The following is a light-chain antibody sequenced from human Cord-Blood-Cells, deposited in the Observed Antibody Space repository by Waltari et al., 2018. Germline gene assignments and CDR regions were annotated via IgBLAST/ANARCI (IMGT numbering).Light chain of an antibody. CDR3: NSRDSSGNHLV. J-gene: IGLJ2*01. CDR1: SLRSYY. V-gene: IGLV3-19*01. Sequence: SSELTQDPAVSVALGQTVRITCQGDSLRSYYARWYQQKPGQAPVLVIYGKNNRPSGIPGRFPGSSSGNTASLTITGAQAEDEADYYCNSRDSSGNHLVFGGGTKLTVL. CDR2: GKN.